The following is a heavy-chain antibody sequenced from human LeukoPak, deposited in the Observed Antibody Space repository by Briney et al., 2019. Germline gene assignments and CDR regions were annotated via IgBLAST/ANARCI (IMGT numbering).Heavy chain of an antibody. CDR2: IHHSGTT. J-gene: IGHJ6*03. CDR1: GGSFSDHS. V-gene: IGHV4-34*01. CDR3: ARWGVVTQRGVHYHYSMDV. D-gene: IGHD4-23*01. Sequence: SETLSLTCGIYGGSFSDHSWNWIRQPPGKGLEWIGEIHHSGTTEYNPSLKSRVTISADKSKNQFSLNLTSVTAADTAVYYCARWGVVTQRGVHYHYSMDVWDNGTTVTVSS.